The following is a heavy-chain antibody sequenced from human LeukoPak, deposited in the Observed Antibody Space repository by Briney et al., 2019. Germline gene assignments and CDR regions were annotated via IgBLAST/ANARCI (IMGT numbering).Heavy chain of an antibody. V-gene: IGHV3-23*01. CDR2: TAGADDVI. CDR3: ANYIQRLPGMDV. J-gene: IGHJ6*02. Sequence: QTGGSLRLSCTVSGLSFSDNRMIWVRQAPEKRLEWVAVTAGADDVIQYADSVKGRFTISTDNSKNTVYLQMNSLRAEDTALYFCANYIQRLPGMDVWGQGTMVTVSS. CDR1: GLSFSDNR. D-gene: IGHD2-15*01.